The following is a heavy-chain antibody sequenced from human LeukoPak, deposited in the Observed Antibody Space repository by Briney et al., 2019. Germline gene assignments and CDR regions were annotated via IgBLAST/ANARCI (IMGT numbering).Heavy chain of an antibody. CDR1: GFTFSSHS. D-gene: IGHD3-10*01. J-gene: IGHJ4*02. V-gene: IGHV3-23*01. Sequence: GGFLRLSCAASGFTFSSHSHSLVRQAPGEGLEGVFVISGSGGSTYYADSVKGRFTISRDNSKNALYLQMNSLRAEDTAVYYCAKGDFTYYHGSGIDYWGQGTLVTVSS. CDR2: ISGSGGST. CDR3: AKGDFTYYHGSGIDY.